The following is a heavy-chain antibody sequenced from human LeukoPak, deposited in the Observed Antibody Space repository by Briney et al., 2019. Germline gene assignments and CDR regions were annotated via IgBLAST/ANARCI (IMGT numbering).Heavy chain of an antibody. D-gene: IGHD2-2*01. Sequence: GESLTLSCAVSGFTFSSYEMNWVRQAPGKGLEWVGYINNSGSTIYYADSVNGRFSISRDNAKHSLYLEMNALRAEDTAVYYCARGLYFVVVPDANDAFDIWGQGTMVTVSS. CDR1: GFTFSSYE. CDR2: INNSGSTI. CDR3: ARGLYFVVVPDANDAFDI. J-gene: IGHJ3*02. V-gene: IGHV3-48*03.